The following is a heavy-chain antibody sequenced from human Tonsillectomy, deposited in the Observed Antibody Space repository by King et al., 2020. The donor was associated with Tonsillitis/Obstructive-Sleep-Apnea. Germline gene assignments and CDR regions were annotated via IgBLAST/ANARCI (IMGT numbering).Heavy chain of an antibody. CDR1: GFTFRDYA. CDR3: ARSRYYDTNRFYRDFDY. Sequence: VQLVESGGGVVQPGRSLRLSCAVSGFTFRDYAMHWVRQAPGKGLEWVAVISKDGSNKNNTDSVKGRFTISRDNSKNTLYVQMNSLRGEDTAVYYCARSRYYDTNRFYRDFDYWGQGTLVTVSS. J-gene: IGHJ4*02. D-gene: IGHD3-22*01. CDR2: ISKDGSNK. V-gene: IGHV3-30*04.